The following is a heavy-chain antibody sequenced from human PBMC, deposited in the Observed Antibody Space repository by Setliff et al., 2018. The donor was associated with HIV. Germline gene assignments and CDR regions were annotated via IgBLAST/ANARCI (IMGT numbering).Heavy chain of an antibody. CDR3: AKRPGYGYPFHI. V-gene: IGHV4-39*01. J-gene: IGHJ3*02. Sequence: SETLSLTCAVSGDSITSRNYHWDWVRQPPGKGLEWIGSLYYNGNTFYDPSLKSRVTISIDMSKNQFSLKLTSVAAADTAVYYCAKRPGYGYPFHIWGQGTMVTVSS. D-gene: IGHD5-18*01. CDR1: GDSITSRNYH. CDR2: LYYNGNT.